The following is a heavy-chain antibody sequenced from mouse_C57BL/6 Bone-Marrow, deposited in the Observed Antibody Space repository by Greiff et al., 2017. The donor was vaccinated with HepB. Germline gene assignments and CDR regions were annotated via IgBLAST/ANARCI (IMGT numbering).Heavy chain of an antibody. D-gene: IGHD1-1*01. Sequence: QVQLQQSGPELVKPGASVKLSCKASGYTFTSYDINWVKQRPGQGLEWIGWIYPRDGSTKYNEKFKGKATLTVYTSSSTAYMELHSLTSEDSSVYFCARGNYYSSIWYYFDYWGQGTTLTVSS. CDR1: GYTFTSYD. V-gene: IGHV1-85*01. CDR3: ARGNYYSSIWYYFDY. CDR2: IYPRDGST. J-gene: IGHJ2*01.